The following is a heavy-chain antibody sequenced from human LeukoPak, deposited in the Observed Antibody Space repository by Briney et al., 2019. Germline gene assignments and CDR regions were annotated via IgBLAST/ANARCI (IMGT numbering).Heavy chain of an antibody. CDR2: IDPSDSYT. CDR1: GYSFTSYW. V-gene: IGHV5-10-1*04. CDR3: ARLLILGHCSSTNCGGWSF. Sequence: GESLRISCKASGYSFTSYWISWVRQMPGKGPEWMGRIDPSDSYTNYSPSFQGQVTISADKSISTAYLQWSSLKASDTAMYYCARLLILGHCSSTNCGGWSFWGQGTLVTVSS. J-gene: IGHJ4*02. D-gene: IGHD2-2*01.